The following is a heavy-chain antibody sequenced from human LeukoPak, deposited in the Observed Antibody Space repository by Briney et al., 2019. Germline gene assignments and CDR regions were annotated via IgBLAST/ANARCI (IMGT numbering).Heavy chain of an antibody. J-gene: IGHJ5*02. V-gene: IGHV3-11*04. D-gene: IGHD5-12*01. CDR3: ARDGGGYRFYNWFDP. Sequence: GGSLRLSCAASGFIFSDYYMSWIRQAPAKGLEWVSYISSGGSTIYYADSVKGRFTISRDNAKNSLYLQMNSLRAEDTAVYYCARDGGGYRFYNWFDPWGQGTLVTVSS. CDR1: GFIFSDYY. CDR2: ISSGGSTI.